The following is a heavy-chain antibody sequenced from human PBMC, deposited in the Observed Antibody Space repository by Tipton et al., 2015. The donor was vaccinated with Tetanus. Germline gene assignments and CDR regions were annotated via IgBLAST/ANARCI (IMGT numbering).Heavy chain of an antibody. J-gene: IGHJ5*02. CDR2: ISPFNENV. D-gene: IGHD3/OR15-3a*01. Sequence: LVQSGAEVKKPGASVKVSCKASGYTFTHYGVNWVRQAPGQGLEWMGWISPFNENVNYAEKFQGRLTMTTDRSTATVYMDLRCLRSDDTAVYYCARGRGLGPHEYFEHWGQGTLVTVSS. V-gene: IGHV1-18*01. CDR3: ARGRGLGPHEYFEH. CDR1: GYTFTHYG.